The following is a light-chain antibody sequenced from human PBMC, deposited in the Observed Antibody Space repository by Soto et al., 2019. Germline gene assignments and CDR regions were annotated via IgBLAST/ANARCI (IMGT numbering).Light chain of an antibody. V-gene: IGKV3-20*01. CDR2: GAS. CDR1: QIVNTFY. CDR3: QQYGSSWPLT. Sequence: WSQSPGTLSLSPGEIATLSCRAIQIVNTFYLAWYQQKPGQPPRLLIYGASSRATGGPDRCSTSGSATAFSLPIISLEHADAAVFYCQQYGSSWPLTFGGGTKVDI. J-gene: IGKJ4*01.